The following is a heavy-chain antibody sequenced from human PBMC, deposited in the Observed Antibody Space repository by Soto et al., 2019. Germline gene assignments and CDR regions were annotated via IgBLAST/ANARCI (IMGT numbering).Heavy chain of an antibody. CDR2: ISGSGGST. Sequence: GGSLRLSCAASGFTFSSYAMSWVRQAPGKGLEWVSAISGSGGSTYYADTVKGRFTISRDNSKNTLYLQMNSLRAEDTAVYYCAKGHVLLWFGELPNYYMDVWGKGTMVTVSS. D-gene: IGHD3-10*01. CDR3: AKGHVLLWFGELPNYYMDV. CDR1: GFTFSSYA. V-gene: IGHV3-23*01. J-gene: IGHJ6*03.